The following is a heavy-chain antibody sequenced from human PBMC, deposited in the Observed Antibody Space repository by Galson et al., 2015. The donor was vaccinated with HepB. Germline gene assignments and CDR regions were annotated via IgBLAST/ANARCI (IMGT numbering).Heavy chain of an antibody. CDR3: ARDRGPSDPVLMVDPQARYYYGMDV. J-gene: IGHJ6*02. V-gene: IGHV3-30-3*01. D-gene: IGHD2-8*01. Sequence: SLRLSCAASGFTFHAYAMHWVRQAPGKGLEWVAVTSHDGIKKSYSDSVKGRFTISRDNSQTTLFLQMNSLRAEDSAVYYCARDRGPSDPVLMVDPQARYYYGMDVWGQGTTVTVSS. CDR1: GFTFHAYA. CDR2: TSHDGIKK.